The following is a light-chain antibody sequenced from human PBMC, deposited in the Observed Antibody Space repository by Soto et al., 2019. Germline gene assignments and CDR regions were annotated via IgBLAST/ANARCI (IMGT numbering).Light chain of an antibody. Sequence: QSALTQPASVSGSPGQSIAISCTGTRSDVGAYNYVSWYQQHPGKAPKLMIYEVSNRPSGVSNRFSGSKSGNTASLTISGLQAEDEADYYCSSYTSGSTLGFGGGTKLTVL. CDR1: RSDVGAYNY. CDR2: EVS. J-gene: IGLJ3*02. V-gene: IGLV2-14*01. CDR3: SSYTSGSTLG.